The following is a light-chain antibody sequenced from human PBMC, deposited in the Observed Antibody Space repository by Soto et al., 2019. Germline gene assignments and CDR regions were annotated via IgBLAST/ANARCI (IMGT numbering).Light chain of an antibody. CDR1: QSVSSS. CDR2: AAS. Sequence: EIVLTQSPATLSLSPGERATLSCRASQSVSSSLAWYQQKPGQAPRLLIYAASHRATGNPTRFSGSGSGTDFTLTISSLEPEDFAVYYCQRRSDWPPSLTFGGGTKVEIK. J-gene: IGKJ4*01. V-gene: IGKV3-11*01. CDR3: QRRSDWPPSLT.